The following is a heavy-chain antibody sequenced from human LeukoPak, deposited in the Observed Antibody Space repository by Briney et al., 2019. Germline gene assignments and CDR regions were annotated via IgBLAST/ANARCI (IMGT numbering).Heavy chain of an antibody. J-gene: IGHJ5*02. CDR1: GYSISSGYY. CDR3: ARDYYGSGSYYTRPSNWFDP. CDR2: IYYSGST. Sequence: PSETLSLTCNVSGYSISSGYYWGWIRQPPGQGLEWIGSIYYSGSTYYNPSLKSRVTISVDTSKNQFSLKLSSVTAADTAVYYCARDYYGSGSYYTRPSNWFDPWGQGTLVTVSS. D-gene: IGHD3-10*01. V-gene: IGHV4-38-2*02.